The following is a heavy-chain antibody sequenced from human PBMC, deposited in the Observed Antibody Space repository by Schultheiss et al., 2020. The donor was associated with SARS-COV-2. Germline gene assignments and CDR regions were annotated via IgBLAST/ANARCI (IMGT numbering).Heavy chain of an antibody. J-gene: IGHJ6*02. CDR2: ISYDGSNK. V-gene: IGHV3-30*18. Sequence: GGSLRLSCAASGFTFSSYGMHWVRQAPGKGLEWVAVISYDGSNKYYADSVKGRFTISRDNSKNTLYLQMNSLRAEDTALYYCAKDIGLRPYGMDVWGQGTTVTVSS. CDR1: GFTFSSYG. D-gene: IGHD2-21*02. CDR3: AKDIGLRPYGMDV.